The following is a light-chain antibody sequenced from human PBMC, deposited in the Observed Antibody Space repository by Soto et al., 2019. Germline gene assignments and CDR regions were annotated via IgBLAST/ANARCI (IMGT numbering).Light chain of an antibody. CDR1: QSISSY. CDR2: AAS. CDR3: QQYNSFEVHT. V-gene: IGKV1-39*01. J-gene: IGKJ2*01. Sequence: DIQMTQSPSSLSASVGDRVTITCRASQSISSYLNWYQQKPGKAPKLLIYAASSLQSGVPSRFSGSGSGTEFTLTISSLQSDDFATYYCQQYNSFEVHTFGQGTKVDIK.